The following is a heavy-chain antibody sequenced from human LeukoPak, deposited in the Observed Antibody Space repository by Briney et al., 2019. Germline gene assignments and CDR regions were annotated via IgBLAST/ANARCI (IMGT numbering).Heavy chain of an antibody. CDR1: GGSISCSSYY. V-gene: IGHV4-39*01. Sequence: SETLSLTCTVSGGSISCSSYYWGWIRQPPGKGLERIGRIYYSGSTYYNPSLKSRVTISVDTSKTQFSLKLSSVTAADTAVYYCAKTWKPVPFDYWGQGTLVTVSS. CDR2: IYYSGST. CDR3: AKTWKPVPFDY. J-gene: IGHJ4*02. D-gene: IGHD1-1*01.